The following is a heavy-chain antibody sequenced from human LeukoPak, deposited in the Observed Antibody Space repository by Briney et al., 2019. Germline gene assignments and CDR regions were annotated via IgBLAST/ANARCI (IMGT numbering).Heavy chain of an antibody. V-gene: IGHV4-39*07. J-gene: IGHJ4*02. Sequence: NPSETLSLTCTVSGGSISTSTYYWGWIRQPPGKGLEWIGSIYYSGSTYYNPSLKSRVTISVDTSKNQFSLKLSSVTAADTAVYYCAREAQGALFDYWGQGTLVTVSS. D-gene: IGHD3-16*01. CDR1: GGSISTSTYY. CDR2: IYYSGST. CDR3: AREAQGALFDY.